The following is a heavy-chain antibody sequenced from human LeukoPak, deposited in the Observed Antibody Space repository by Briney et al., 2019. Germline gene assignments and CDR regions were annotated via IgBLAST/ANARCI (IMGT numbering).Heavy chain of an antibody. V-gene: IGHV1-69*13. CDR1: GGTFSSYA. D-gene: IGHD3-3*01. CDR3: ARGIFGVVTRDAFDI. J-gene: IGHJ3*02. CDR2: IIPIFGTA. Sequence: GASVKVSCKASGGTFSSYAISWVRQAPGQGLEWMGGIIPIFGTANYAQKFQGRVTITADESTSTAYMELSSLRSEDTAVYYCARGIFGVVTRDAFDIWGQGTMVTVSS.